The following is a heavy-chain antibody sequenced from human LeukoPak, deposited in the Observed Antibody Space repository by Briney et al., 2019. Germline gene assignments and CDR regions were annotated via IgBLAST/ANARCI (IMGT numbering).Heavy chain of an antibody. V-gene: IGHV3-30*02. CDR2: IWYDGSNK. Sequence: GGSLRLSCAASGFTFSSYGMHWVRQAPGKGLEWVAVIWYDGSNKYYADSVKGRFTISRDNSKNTLYPQMNSLRAEDTAVYYCAKGFPYDFWSAFDYWGQGTLVTVSS. CDR3: AKGFPYDFWSAFDY. CDR1: GFTFSSYG. D-gene: IGHD3-3*01. J-gene: IGHJ4*02.